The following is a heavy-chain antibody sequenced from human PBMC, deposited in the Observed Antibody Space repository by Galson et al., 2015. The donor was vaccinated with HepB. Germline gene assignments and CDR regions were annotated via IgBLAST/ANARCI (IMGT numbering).Heavy chain of an antibody. CDR3: ARDPQRDGAGLFLSHYGLDV. V-gene: IGHV3-30-3*01. D-gene: IGHD3-10*01. J-gene: IGHJ6*02. CDR2: ISYDGHNK. Sequence: SLRLSCAASGFTLSRYAMHWVRQAPGKGPEWVAVISYDGHNKYYADSVEGRFTISRDNSKNTLSLQMNSLGAEDTAVHYCARDPQRDGAGLFLSHYGLDVWGQGTMVTVSS. CDR1: GFTLSRYA.